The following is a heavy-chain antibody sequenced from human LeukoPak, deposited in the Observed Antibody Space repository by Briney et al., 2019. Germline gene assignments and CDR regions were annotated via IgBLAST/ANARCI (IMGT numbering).Heavy chain of an antibody. V-gene: IGHV3-30*04. J-gene: IGHJ3*02. D-gene: IGHD3-22*01. CDR2: ISYHGSNK. CDR3: ARAIAYYDSSGYYNWGAFDI. Sequence: PGGSLRLSCAASGFTFSSYAMHWVRQAPGKGLEWVAVISYHGSNKYYADSVKGRLTISRDNSKNTLYLQMNSLRAEDAAVYYCARAIAYYDSSGYYNWGAFDIWGQGTMVTVSS. CDR1: GFTFSSYA.